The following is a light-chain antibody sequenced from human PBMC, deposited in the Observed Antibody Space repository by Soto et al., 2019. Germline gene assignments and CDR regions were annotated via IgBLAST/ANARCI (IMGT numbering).Light chain of an antibody. CDR2: KAS. V-gene: IGKV1-5*03. J-gene: IGKJ1*01. Sequence: DIRMTQSPSTLSASVGDRVTITCRPSQSISAWLAWYQQKSGKAPKLLIYKASSLESGSPSRFSGSGSGTEFTLAISSLQPDDFATYYCQQDNFYPWTFGQGNKVEIK. CDR3: QQDNFYPWT. CDR1: QSISAW.